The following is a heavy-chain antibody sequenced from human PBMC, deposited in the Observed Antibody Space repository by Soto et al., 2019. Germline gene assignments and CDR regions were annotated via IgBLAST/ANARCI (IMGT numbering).Heavy chain of an antibody. CDR2: IYHSGST. Sequence: SETLSLTCAVSGGSISSSNWWSWVRQPPGKGLEWIGEIYHSGSTNYNPSLKSRVTISVDKSKNQFSLKLSSVTAADTTVYYCARVKVEATGRRAFDIWGQGTMVTVS. J-gene: IGHJ3*02. D-gene: IGHD1-26*01. V-gene: IGHV4-4*02. CDR3: ARVKVEATGRRAFDI. CDR1: GGSISSSNW.